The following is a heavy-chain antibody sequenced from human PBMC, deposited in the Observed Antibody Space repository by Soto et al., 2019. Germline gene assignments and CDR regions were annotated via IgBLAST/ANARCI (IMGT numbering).Heavy chain of an antibody. CDR3: ARARIVGASYRFDY. V-gene: IGHV1-2*04. D-gene: IGHD1-26*01. Sequence: ASVKVSCKASGYTFTGYYMHWVRQAPGQGLEWMGWINPNSGGTNYAQKFQGWVTMTRDTSISTAYMELSRLRSDDTAVYYCARARIVGASYRFDYWGQGTLVTVSS. CDR2: INPNSGGT. CDR1: GYTFTGYY. J-gene: IGHJ4*02.